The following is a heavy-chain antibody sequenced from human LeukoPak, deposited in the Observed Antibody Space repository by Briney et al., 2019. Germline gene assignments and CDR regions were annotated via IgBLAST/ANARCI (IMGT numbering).Heavy chain of an antibody. V-gene: IGHV1-8*01. D-gene: IGHD3-22*01. CDR2: MNPNSGNT. CDR3: ARGRYYYDSSGYTPSDDY. CDR1: GYTFTSYD. J-gene: IGHJ4*02. Sequence: ASVNVSCKASGYTFTSYDINWVRHATGQGLECMGWMNPNSGNTGYAQKCQGRVTMTRNTSISTAYMELSSLRSEDTAVYYCARGRYYYDSSGYTPSDDYWGQGTLVTVSS.